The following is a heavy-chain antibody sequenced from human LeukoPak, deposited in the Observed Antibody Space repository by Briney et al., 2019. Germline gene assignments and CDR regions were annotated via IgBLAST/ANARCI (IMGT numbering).Heavy chain of an antibody. CDR3: ARLHSSSWYRY. CDR2: IYYSGST. Sequence: SETLSLTCTVSGGSISSYYWSWIRQPPGKGLEWIGYIYYSGSTNYNPSLKSRVTISVDTSKNQFSQKLSSVTAADTAVYYCARLHSSSWYRYWGQGTLVTVSS. J-gene: IGHJ4*02. D-gene: IGHD6-13*01. V-gene: IGHV4-59*01. CDR1: GGSISSYY.